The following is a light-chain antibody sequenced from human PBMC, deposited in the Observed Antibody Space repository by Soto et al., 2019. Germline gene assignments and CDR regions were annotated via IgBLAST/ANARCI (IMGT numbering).Light chain of an antibody. Sequence: QAVVTQEPSLTVSPGGTVTLTCDSSTGAVTSGYYPNVLQQEPGQPPRALIYSINKKHSWTPARLSGSLLGGKAALTLSGVQPEDEAEYYCLLWYGGAYVFGTGTKDTDL. CDR2: SIN. CDR3: LLWYGGAYV. J-gene: IGLJ1*01. V-gene: IGLV7-43*01. CDR1: TGAVTSGYY.